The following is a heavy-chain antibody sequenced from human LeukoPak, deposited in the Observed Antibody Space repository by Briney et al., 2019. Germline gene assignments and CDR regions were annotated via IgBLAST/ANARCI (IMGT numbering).Heavy chain of an antibody. Sequence: GGSLRLSCAASGFTFSDYSWNWVRQAPGKGLEWVSSISRRRRHVYYAGLVKGRFTISRDDDRQFLSLQMNSLRAEDMAVYFCVRDLLGSGSTTAYLYHWGQGTLVTVSS. CDR1: GFTFSDYS. D-gene: IGHD3-10*01. V-gene: IGHV3-21*01. J-gene: IGHJ1*01. CDR3: VRDLLGSGSTTAYLYH. CDR2: ISRRRRHV.